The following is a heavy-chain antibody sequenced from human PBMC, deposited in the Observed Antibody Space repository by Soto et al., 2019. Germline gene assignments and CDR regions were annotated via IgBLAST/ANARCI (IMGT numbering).Heavy chain of an antibody. D-gene: IGHD6-25*01. J-gene: IGHJ6*02. CDR1: GFTLSKYG. CDR3: AKEGGFRTESPLYYYGMDV. V-gene: IGHV3-30*18. CDR2: ISDDGSNK. Sequence: QVQLVESGGGVVQPGRSLRLSCAASGFTLSKYGMHWVRQAPGKGLEWVAVISDDGSNKYYADYVKGRLTISRDNSKNTLYLQMNSLRFEDTAVYYCAKEGGFRTESPLYYYGMDVWGQGTTVTVSS.